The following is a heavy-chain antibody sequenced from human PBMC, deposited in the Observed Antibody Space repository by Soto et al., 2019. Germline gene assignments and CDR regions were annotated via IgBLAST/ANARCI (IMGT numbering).Heavy chain of an antibody. CDR1: GFTFSSYG. CDR3: AKDYYYYGMDV. V-gene: IGHV3-30*18. CDR2: ISYDGSNK. Sequence: GGSLRLSCAASGFTFSSYGMHWVRQAPGKGLEWVAVISYDGSNKYYADSVKGRFTISRDNSKNTLYLQMNSLRAEDTAVYYCAKDYYYYGMDVWGQGTTVTVSS. J-gene: IGHJ6*02.